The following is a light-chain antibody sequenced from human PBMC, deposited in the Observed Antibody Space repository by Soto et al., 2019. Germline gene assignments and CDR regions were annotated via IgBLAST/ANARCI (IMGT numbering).Light chain of an antibody. CDR3: AAWDDILNGYV. J-gene: IGLJ1*01. CDR2: SNY. Sequence: QSALTQPPSASGTPGQRVTISCSGSSSNIESNTVTWYQQLPGTAPKLVIYSNYDRPSGVPDRFSGSTSGTSAPLVIRGLQSEDEADYYCAAWDDILNGYVFGGGTKSPS. V-gene: IGLV1-44*01. CDR1: SSNIESNT.